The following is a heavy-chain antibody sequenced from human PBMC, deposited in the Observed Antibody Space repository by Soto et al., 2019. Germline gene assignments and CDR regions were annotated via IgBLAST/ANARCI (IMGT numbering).Heavy chain of an antibody. D-gene: IGHD3-22*01. J-gene: IGHJ3*01. CDR2: INPNSGGT. Sequence: QVQLVQSGAEVKKPGASVKVSCKASGYTFTGYYMHWVRQAPVQGLEWMGWINPNSGGTNYAQKFQGRVTMTRDTSISTAYMELSRLRSDDTAVYYCARPNQYYYDSSGYYQSWGQGTMVTVSS. CDR3: ARPNQYYYDSSGYYQS. V-gene: IGHV1-2*02. CDR1: GYTFTGYY.